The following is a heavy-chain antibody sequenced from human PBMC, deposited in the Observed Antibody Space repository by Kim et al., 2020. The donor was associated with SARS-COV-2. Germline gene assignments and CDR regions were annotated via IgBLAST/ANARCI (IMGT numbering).Heavy chain of an antibody. V-gene: IGHV1-3*01. D-gene: IGHD2-15*01. CDR2: INVGYGNT. Sequence: ASVKVSCKASGYTFTSYTMHWVRQAPGQRLEWMGWINVGYGNTKYSQKFQGRVTITRDTSASIVYMELSSLRSEDTAVYYCARDRGGSTLWGIFDIWGQGTMVTVSS. CDR3: ARDRGGSTLWGIFDI. CDR1: GYTFTSYT. J-gene: IGHJ3*02.